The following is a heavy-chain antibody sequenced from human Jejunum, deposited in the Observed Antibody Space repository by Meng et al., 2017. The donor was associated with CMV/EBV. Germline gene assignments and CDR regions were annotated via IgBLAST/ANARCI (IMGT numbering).Heavy chain of an antibody. V-gene: IGHV3-7*01. CDR3: ARNARGSGY. D-gene: IGHD3-10*01. J-gene: IGHJ4*02. CDR1: GFTFSPYW. Sequence: LSCAASGFTFSPYWMTWVRQAPGKGLEWVANIKQDGSAKYYVDSVKGRFTISRDNAKNSLFLQMNSLRAEDTAMYYCARNARGSGYWGQGTLVTVSS. CDR2: IKQDGSAK.